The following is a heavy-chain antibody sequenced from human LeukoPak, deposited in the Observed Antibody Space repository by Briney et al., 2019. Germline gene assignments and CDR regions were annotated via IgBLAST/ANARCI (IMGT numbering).Heavy chain of an antibody. CDR1: GFTFSSYA. CDR3: ARDGCTNGVCYRDYYYYYMDV. CDR2: ISSNGGST. D-gene: IGHD2-8*01. V-gene: IGHV3-64*01. Sequence: GGPLRLSGAASGFTFSSYAMHWVRQAPGKGLEYVSAISSNGGSTYYANSVKGRFTISRDNSKNTLYLQMGSLRAEDMAVYYCARDGCTNGVCYRDYYYYYMDVWGKGTTVTVSS. J-gene: IGHJ6*03.